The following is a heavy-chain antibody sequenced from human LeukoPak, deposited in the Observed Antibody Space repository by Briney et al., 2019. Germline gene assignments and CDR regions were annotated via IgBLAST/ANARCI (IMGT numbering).Heavy chain of an antibody. CDR3: ARGAAAYYYYMDV. Sequence: SVKVSCKASGGTFSSYAISWVRQAPGQGLEWMGGIIPIFGTANYAQKFQGRVTIATDESTGTAYMELSSLRSEDTAVYYCARGAAAYYYYMDVWGKGTTVTVSS. D-gene: IGHD6-13*01. V-gene: IGHV1-69*05. J-gene: IGHJ6*03. CDR1: GGTFSSYA. CDR2: IIPIFGTA.